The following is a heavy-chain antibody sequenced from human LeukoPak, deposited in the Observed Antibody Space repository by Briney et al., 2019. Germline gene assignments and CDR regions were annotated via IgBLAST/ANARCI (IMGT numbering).Heavy chain of an antibody. CDR3: ARPYGSGRLHYFDY. J-gene: IGHJ4*02. Sequence: ESLKISCKASGYRFTEFWIAWVRRTPGKGLEWMGIIYPGDSDVRYSPSFQGQVTISADKSISTAYLQWSSLKASDTAMYYCARPYGSGRLHYFDYWGQGTLVTVSS. V-gene: IGHV5-51*01. CDR1: GYRFTEFW. D-gene: IGHD3-10*01. CDR2: IYPGDSDV.